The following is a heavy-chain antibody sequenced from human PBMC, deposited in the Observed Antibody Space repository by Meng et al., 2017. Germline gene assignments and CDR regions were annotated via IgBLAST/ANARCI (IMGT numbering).Heavy chain of an antibody. CDR3: ARVPRATMIVDGTNFNFDY. CDR1: GGACSGYY. CDR2: INHSGST. Sequence: QVRLQYWAGGLFEPSATSDLPWALYGGACSGYYWSWIRQPPGKGLEWTGEINHSGSTNYNPSLKSRVTISVDTSKNQFSLKLSSVTAADTAVYYCARVPRATMIVDGTNFNFDYWGQGTLVTVSS. J-gene: IGHJ4*02. D-gene: IGHD3-22*01. V-gene: IGHV4-34*01.